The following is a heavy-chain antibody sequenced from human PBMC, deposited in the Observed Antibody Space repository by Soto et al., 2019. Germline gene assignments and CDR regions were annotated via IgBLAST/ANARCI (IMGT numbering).Heavy chain of an antibody. CDR1: GLTVSSNY. CDR3: ASVLGGEWYYMDV. J-gene: IGHJ6*03. V-gene: IGHV3-66*01. D-gene: IGHD3-10*01. Sequence: GGSXRLSCAASGLTVSSNYMSWVRQAPGKGLEWVSVIYSGGSTYYADSVKGRFTISRDNSKNTLYLQMNSLRAEDTAVYYCASVLGGEWYYMDVWGKGTTVTVSS. CDR2: IYSGGST.